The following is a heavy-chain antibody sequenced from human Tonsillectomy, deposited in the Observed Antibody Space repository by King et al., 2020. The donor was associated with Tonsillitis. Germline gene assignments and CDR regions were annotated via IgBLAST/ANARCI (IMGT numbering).Heavy chain of an antibody. D-gene: IGHD3-22*01. Sequence: AQLVQSGAEVTKPGASVKVSCKASGYTFTSYYMHWVRQAPGQGLEWMGIINPSAGSTSYAQKFQGRATMTRDTSTSTVYMELSSLTSEDTAVYYCARGQYYYDSSGYYPLYFDYWGQGTLITVSS. J-gene: IGHJ4*02. CDR3: ARGQYYYDSSGYYPLYFDY. V-gene: IGHV1-46*01. CDR1: GYTFTSYY. CDR2: INPSAGST.